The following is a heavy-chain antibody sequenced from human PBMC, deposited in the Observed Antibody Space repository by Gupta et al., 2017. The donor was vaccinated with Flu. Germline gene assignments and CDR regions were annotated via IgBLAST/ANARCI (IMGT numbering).Heavy chain of an antibody. CDR3: AKAERYKGPLGSSWSSEYFQH. CDR2: ISWNSGTI. D-gene: IGHD6-13*01. CDR1: GFTFDNYA. J-gene: IGHJ1*01. Sequence: EWQLVESGGGSVQPGRSLRLSCVASGFTFDNYAMHWVRQIPGKGLEWLSGISWNSGTIAYADSVKGRFTISRDNAKTSLYLQMNSLRVEDTALYYCAKAERYKGPLGSSWSSEYFQHWGQGTLVTVSS. V-gene: IGHV3-9*01.